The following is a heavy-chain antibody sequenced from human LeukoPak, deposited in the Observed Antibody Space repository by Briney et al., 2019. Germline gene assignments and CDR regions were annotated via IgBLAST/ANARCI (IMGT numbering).Heavy chain of an antibody. CDR1: GYTFTSYY. V-gene: IGHV1-46*01. Sequence: ASVKVSCKASGYTFTSYYMYWVRQAPGQGPEWMGIINPSGGSTIYTQKFQGRATMTRDTSTSTVYMELSSLRSEDTAVYYCATTELLSAFDYWGQGTLVTVSS. CDR2: INPSGGST. D-gene: IGHD1-26*01. CDR3: ATTELLSAFDY. J-gene: IGHJ4*02.